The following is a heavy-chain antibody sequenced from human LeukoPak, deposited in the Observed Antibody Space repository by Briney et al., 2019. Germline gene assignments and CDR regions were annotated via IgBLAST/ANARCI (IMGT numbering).Heavy chain of an antibody. CDR2: IYPDSGGT. V-gene: IGHV1-2*02. D-gene: IGHD2-21*02. J-gene: IGHJ4*02. CDR1: GYTFTSYD. CDR3: AKVTSITTDY. Sequence: GASVKVSCKASGYTFTSYDINWVRQATGQGLEWMGWIYPDSGGTNYAQKFQGRVTMTRDTSISTAYMELSSLTSDDTAVYYCAKVTSITTDYWGQGTLVTVSS.